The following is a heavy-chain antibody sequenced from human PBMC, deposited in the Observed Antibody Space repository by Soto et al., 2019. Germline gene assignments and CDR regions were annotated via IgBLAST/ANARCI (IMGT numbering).Heavy chain of an antibody. D-gene: IGHD3-3*01. J-gene: IGHJ5*02. CDR3: AREKTFGMVNWFDP. CDR2: IYYSWST. Sequence: QVQLQESGPGLVKPSETLSLTCTVSGGYIRTYYWSWIRQHPGKGLEWIGYIYYSWSTKYNPSLKCRVTISVDMSKNQFALNLNSVTAADTAVYYCAREKTFGMVNWFDPWGQGTLVTVSS. V-gene: IGHV4-59*01. CDR1: GGYIRTYY.